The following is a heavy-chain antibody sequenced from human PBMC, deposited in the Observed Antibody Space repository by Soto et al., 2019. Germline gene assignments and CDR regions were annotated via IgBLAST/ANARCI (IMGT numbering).Heavy chain of an antibody. CDR2: FNPNSGGT. CDR1: GYIFTGYY. J-gene: IGHJ5*02. Sequence: QVQLVQSGAEVKKPGASVKVSCTASGYIFTGYYMHWLRQAPGQGLEWMGWFNPNSGGTKYAQKFQGRVTMTNDTSINTAYMELSGLISDDTAVYYCARGDFDSSANYYAGWFDPWGQGTLVTVSS. D-gene: IGHD3-22*01. V-gene: IGHV1-2*02. CDR3: ARGDFDSSANYYAGWFDP.